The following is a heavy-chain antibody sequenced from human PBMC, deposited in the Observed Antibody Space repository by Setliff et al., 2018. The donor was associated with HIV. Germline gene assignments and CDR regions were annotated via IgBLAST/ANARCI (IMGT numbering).Heavy chain of an antibody. J-gene: IGHJ4*02. CDR3: ARQASFYDFLTAYYARGSFDY. Sequence: SETLSLTCTVSNGSISYYYWTWIRQPPGKGLEWIGSIYSSGSTNYNPSLNSRVTISLDTSKNQFSLNLTSVTAADTAVYYCARQASFYDFLTAYYARGSFDYWGQGTLVTVSS. V-gene: IGHV4-59*08. D-gene: IGHD3-9*01. CDR1: NGSISYYY. CDR2: IYSSGST.